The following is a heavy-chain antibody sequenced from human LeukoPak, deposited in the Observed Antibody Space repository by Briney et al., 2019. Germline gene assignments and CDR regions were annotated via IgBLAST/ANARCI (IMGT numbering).Heavy chain of an antibody. Sequence: SETLSLTCTVSGGSISSSSYYWGWIRQPPGKGLEWIGSIYYSGSTYYNPSLKSRVTISVDTSKNQFSLKLSSVTAADTAVYYCARHEELLWFGELLNWYFDLWGRGTLVTVSS. J-gene: IGHJ2*01. CDR1: GGSISSSSYY. D-gene: IGHD3-10*01. V-gene: IGHV4-39*01. CDR3: ARHEELLWFGELLNWYFDL. CDR2: IYYSGST.